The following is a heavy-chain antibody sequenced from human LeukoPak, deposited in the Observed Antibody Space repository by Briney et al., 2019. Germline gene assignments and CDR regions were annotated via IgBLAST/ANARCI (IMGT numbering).Heavy chain of an antibody. CDR3: ATRYYYGSGTPP. Sequence: PGGSLRLSCAASGFTFANYAMRWVRQAPGKGLEWVSAISGSGGSTYYADSVKGRFTISRDNSKNTLYLQMNSLRAEDTAVYYCATRYYYGSGTPPWGQGTLVTVSS. V-gene: IGHV3-23*01. CDR1: GFTFANYA. CDR2: ISGSGGST. D-gene: IGHD3-10*01. J-gene: IGHJ5*02.